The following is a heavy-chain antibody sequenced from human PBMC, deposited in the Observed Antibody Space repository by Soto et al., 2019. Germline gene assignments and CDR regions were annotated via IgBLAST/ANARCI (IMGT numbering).Heavy chain of an antibody. CDR2: IIPILGIT. CDR3: ARSNTVTTLFDY. CDR1: GGTFSSYT. V-gene: IGHV1-69*02. J-gene: IGHJ4*02. D-gene: IGHD4-17*01. Sequence: GASVKVSCKASGGTFSSYTISWVRQAPGQRLEWMGRIIPILGITSYAQKFQGRVTMTRDTSTSTVYMELSSLRSEDTAVYYCARSNTVTTLFDYWGQGTLVTVSS.